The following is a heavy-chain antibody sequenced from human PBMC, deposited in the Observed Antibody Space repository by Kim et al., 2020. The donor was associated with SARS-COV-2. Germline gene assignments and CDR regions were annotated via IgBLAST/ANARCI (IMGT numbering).Heavy chain of an antibody. J-gene: IGHJ6*02. V-gene: IGHV4-34*01. D-gene: IGHD5-18*01. CDR3: ARGEIQSYYYYYGMDV. Sequence: LESPVTISVDTSKNQFSLKLSSVTAADTAVYYCARGEIQSYYYYYGMDVWGQGTTVTVSS.